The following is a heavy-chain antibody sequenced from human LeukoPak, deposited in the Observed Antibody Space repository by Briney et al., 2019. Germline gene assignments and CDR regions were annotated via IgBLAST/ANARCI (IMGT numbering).Heavy chain of an antibody. J-gene: IGHJ3*02. Sequence: KPSETLSLTCTVSGGSISSYYWSWIRQPPGKGLEWIGYIYYSGSTSYNPSLKSRVTISVDTSKNQFSLKLSSVTAADTAVYYCARGHWGQQLVPLGVDAFDIWGQGTMVTVSS. V-gene: IGHV4-59*01. CDR1: GGSISSYY. CDR3: ARGHWGQQLVPLGVDAFDI. D-gene: IGHD6-13*01. CDR2: IYYSGST.